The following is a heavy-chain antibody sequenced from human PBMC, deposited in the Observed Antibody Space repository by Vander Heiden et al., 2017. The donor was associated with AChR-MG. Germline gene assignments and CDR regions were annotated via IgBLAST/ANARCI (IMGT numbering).Heavy chain of an antibody. CDR1: GFTFSSFV. CDR3: AVHFGDSGRDVCEY. CDR2: ISGSGAGT. Sequence: EVQLLESGGGLAQPEGSLRLSCAASGFTFSSFVLSWVRQAPGEGLEWVSGISGSGAGTYYADSVKGRFTISRDNSKNTLFLQMNRLRAEDTALYYGAVHFGDSGRDVCEYWVQGTLRTVSS. V-gene: IGHV3-23*01. D-gene: IGHD1-26*01. J-gene: IGHJ4*02.